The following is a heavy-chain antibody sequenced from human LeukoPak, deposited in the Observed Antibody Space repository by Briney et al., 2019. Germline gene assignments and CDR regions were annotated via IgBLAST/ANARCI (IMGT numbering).Heavy chain of an antibody. CDR3: ARETYTSGWYFDY. J-gene: IGHJ4*02. CDR2: ISTDGSST. D-gene: IGHD6-19*01. CDR1: GFTFSSYW. Sequence: GGPLRLSCAASGFTFSSYWMPWVRQAPGKGLVWVSRISTDGSSTTYADSVKGRFTISRDNAKNTLSLQMNSLRAEDTAVYYCARETYTSGWYFDYWGQGTLVTVSS. V-gene: IGHV3-74*01.